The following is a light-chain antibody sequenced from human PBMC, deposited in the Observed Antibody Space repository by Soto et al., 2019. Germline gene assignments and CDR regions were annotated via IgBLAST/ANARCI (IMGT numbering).Light chain of an antibody. Sequence: DIQLTQSPLSLSASLGDSVTVTCRASENIDNYLKWYRQKPGEAPQIIIYSASRLQRAVPGTFRGGRSRTDFRIAIHISQSDNLATYFCQQSYSVPSFGPGTRVDMK. CDR2: SAS. J-gene: IGKJ3*01. CDR1: ENIDNY. CDR3: QQSYSVPS. V-gene: IGKV1-39*01.